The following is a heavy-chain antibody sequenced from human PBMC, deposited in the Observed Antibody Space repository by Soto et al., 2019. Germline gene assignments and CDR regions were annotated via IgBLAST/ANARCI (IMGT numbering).Heavy chain of an antibody. J-gene: IGHJ3*02. Sequence: QGQLLQSGDEVKKPGASVRVSCRASGYDFTSYGISWVRQAPGQGLEWVSWISAYNGKRDTAQKFQGRVTMTLDTATDTAYMELGDLTSADTAVYYCARGRIVASIHDAFDIWGQGTMVAVSS. CDR3: ARGRIVASIHDAFDI. CDR2: ISAYNGKR. V-gene: IGHV1-18*01. CDR1: GYDFTSYG. D-gene: IGHD2-21*01.